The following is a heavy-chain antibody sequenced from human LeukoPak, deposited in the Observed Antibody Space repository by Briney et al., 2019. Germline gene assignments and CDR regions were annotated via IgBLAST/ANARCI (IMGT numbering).Heavy chain of an antibody. CDR2: IIPIFGTA. CDR3: ARDIGFLEWLLN. D-gene: IGHD3-3*02. Sequence: ASVKVSCKASGGTFSSYAISWVRQAPGQGLEWMGRIIPIFGTANYAQKFQGRVTITTDESTSTAYMELSSLRSEDTAVYCCARDIGFLEWLLNWGQGTLVTVSS. V-gene: IGHV1-69*05. CDR1: GGTFSSYA. J-gene: IGHJ4*02.